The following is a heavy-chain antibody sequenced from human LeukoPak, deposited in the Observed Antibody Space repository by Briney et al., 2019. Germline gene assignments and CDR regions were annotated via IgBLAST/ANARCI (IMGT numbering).Heavy chain of an antibody. V-gene: IGHV3-23*01. CDR3: AREDSSGLYYFDY. D-gene: IGHD3-22*01. J-gene: IGHJ4*02. CDR1: GFTFSSYA. CDR2: ISGSGGST. Sequence: PGGSLRLSCAASGFTFSSYAMSWVRQAPGKGLEWFSGISGSGGSTYYADSVKGRFTISRDNSKNTLYLQVNSLRAEDTALYYCAREDSSGLYYFDYWGQGTLVTVSS.